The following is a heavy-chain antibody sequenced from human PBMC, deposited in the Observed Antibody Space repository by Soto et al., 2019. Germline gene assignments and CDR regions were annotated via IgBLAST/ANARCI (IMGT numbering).Heavy chain of an antibody. CDR2: ISISGANT. Sequence: SLRLSCAASGITFSSLGMSWVRQAPGKGLEWVSFISISGANTYYANSVRGRFTISRDNSKNTLYLQMNSLRAEDTAVYYCARDRRPGSGSYYNNLPAFDYWGQGTLVTVSS. V-gene: IGHV3-23*01. CDR1: GITFSSLG. CDR3: ARDRRPGSGSYYNNLPAFDY. D-gene: IGHD3-10*01. J-gene: IGHJ4*02.